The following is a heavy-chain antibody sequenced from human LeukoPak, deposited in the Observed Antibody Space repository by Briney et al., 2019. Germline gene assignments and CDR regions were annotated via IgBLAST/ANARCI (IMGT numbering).Heavy chain of an antibody. V-gene: IGHV3-7*01. CDR3: ARDLTPSSSSWYAHYYYYYMDV. CDR1: GFTFSSYW. J-gene: IGHJ6*03. Sequence: PGGSLRLSCAASGFTFSSYWMSWVRQAPGKGLEWVANIKQDGSEKYYVDSVKGRFTISRDNAKNSLYLQMNSLRAEDTAVYYCARDLTPSSSSWYAHYYYYYMDVWGKGTTVTVSS. CDR2: IKQDGSEK. D-gene: IGHD6-13*01.